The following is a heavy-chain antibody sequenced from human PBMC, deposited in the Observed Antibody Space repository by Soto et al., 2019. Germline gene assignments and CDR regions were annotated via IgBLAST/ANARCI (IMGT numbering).Heavy chain of an antibody. CDR3: ARGRLFSNTALYY. CDR1: GFTVSSNY. D-gene: IGHD3-9*01. J-gene: IGHJ4*02. V-gene: IGHV3-66*01. CDR2: IYSGGST. Sequence: GGSLRLSCAASGFTVSSNYMSWVRQAPGKGLEWVSVIYSGGSTYYADSVKGRFTISRDNSKNTLYLQMNSLRAEDTAVYYCARGRLFSNTALYYWGQGTLVTVSS.